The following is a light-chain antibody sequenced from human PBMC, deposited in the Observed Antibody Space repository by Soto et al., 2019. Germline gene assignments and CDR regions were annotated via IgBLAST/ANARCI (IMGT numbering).Light chain of an antibody. J-gene: IGKJ1*01. CDR2: GAS. CDR3: QQYSTWPPWT. V-gene: IGKV3D-15*01. Sequence: EIVMTQSPATLSVSPGERATLSCRASQSVSSNLAWYQQKPGQAPRLLIYGASTRATGIPARFSGSGSGTEFTLTISSLQSEDFALYYCQQYSTWPPWTFGQGTKVEIK. CDR1: QSVSSN.